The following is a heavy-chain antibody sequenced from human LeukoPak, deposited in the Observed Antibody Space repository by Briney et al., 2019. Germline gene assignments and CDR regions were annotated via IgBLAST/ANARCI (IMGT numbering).Heavy chain of an antibody. J-gene: IGHJ4*02. CDR2: INWNGGST. CDR1: GFIFDDYG. CDR3: ARVGEAGYSYGHLDY. D-gene: IGHD5-18*01. V-gene: IGHV3-20*04. Sequence: RAGGSLRLSCAASGFIFDDYGMNWVRQAPGKGLEGVSGINWNGGSTGYADSVTGRFTISRDNTKNSLYLQLNNLRAEDSALYYCARVGEAGYSYGHLDYWGQGALVTVSS.